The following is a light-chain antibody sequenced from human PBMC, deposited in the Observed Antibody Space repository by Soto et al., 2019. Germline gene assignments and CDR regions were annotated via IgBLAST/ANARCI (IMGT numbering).Light chain of an antibody. CDR2: DAS. J-gene: IGKJ5*01. V-gene: IGKV1-5*01. CDR1: QSISSW. Sequence: DIQMPQSPSTLSASVGDRVTITCRASQSISSWLAWYQQKPGKAPKLLIYDASSLESGVPSRFSGSGSGTEFTLTISSLQPDDFATYYCQQYNSSPITFGQGTRLGI. CDR3: QQYNSSPIT.